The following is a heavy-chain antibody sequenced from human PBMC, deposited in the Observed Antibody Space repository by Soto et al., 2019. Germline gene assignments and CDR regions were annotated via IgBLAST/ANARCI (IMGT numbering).Heavy chain of an antibody. D-gene: IGHD6-25*01. V-gene: IGHV5-51*01. Sequence: GESLKISCKGSGYIFTSNWIAWVRQMPGKGLEWMGIIYPGDSDTRYSPSFQGQVTISADKSISTAYVQWSSLQASDTAVYYCARDGVAATTGISGYWGQGTLVTVSS. CDR3: ARDGVAATTGISGY. CDR2: IYPGDSDT. CDR1: GYIFTSNW. J-gene: IGHJ4*02.